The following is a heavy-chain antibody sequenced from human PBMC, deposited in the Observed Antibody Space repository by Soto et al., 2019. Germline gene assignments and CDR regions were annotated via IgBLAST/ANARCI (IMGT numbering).Heavy chain of an antibody. CDR2: ISGSGGST. J-gene: IGHJ4*02. V-gene: IGHV3-23*01. CDR1: GFTFSSYA. CDR3: AKDLSVVVSSTGDYFDY. Sequence: GGSLRLSCAASGFTFSSYAMSWVRQAPGKGLEWVSAISGSGGSTYYADSVKGRFTISRDNSKNTLYLQMNSLRAEDTAVYYCAKDLSVVVSSTGDYFDYWGQGTLVTVSS. D-gene: IGHD2-21*01.